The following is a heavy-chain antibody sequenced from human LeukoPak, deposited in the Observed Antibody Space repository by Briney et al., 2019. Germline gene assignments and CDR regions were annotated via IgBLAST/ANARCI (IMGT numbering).Heavy chain of an antibody. D-gene: IGHD3-10*01. CDR1: GFTFSSYG. Sequence: GGSLRLSCAASGFTFSSYGMHWVRQAPGKGLEWVSVIWYDGTNKYYADSVKGRFTISRDNSKNTLYLQMNSLRAEDTAVYYCARVGEWFGESGPDYRGQGTLVTVSS. CDR3: ARVGEWFGESGPDY. V-gene: IGHV3-33*01. J-gene: IGHJ4*02. CDR2: IWYDGTNK.